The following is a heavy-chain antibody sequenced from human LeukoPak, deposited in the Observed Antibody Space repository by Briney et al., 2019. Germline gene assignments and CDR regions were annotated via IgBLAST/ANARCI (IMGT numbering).Heavy chain of an antibody. Sequence: NASETLSLTCTVSGGSISSSSYYWGWIRQPPGKGLEWIGSIYYSGSTYYNPSLKSRVTISVDTSKNQFSLKLSSVTAADTAVYHCARDIWFGELLGWFDPWGQGTLVTVSS. CDR3: ARDIWFGELLGWFDP. CDR2: IYYSGST. CDR1: GGSISSSSYY. D-gene: IGHD3-10*01. V-gene: IGHV4-39*07. J-gene: IGHJ5*02.